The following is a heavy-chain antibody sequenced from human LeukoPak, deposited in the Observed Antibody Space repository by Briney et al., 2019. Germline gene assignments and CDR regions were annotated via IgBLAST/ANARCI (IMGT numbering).Heavy chain of an antibody. D-gene: IGHD3-22*01. CDR1: GIALSNYG. Sequence: GGSLRLSCAVSGIALSNYGMSWVRQAPGKGLEWVAGITGSGGSTNYADSVKGRFTISRDNPKNTLYLQMNSLRAEDTAVYFCAKRGVVIRVILVGFHKEAYYFDSWGQGALVTISS. CDR3: AKRGVVIRVILVGFHKEAYYFDS. CDR2: ITGSGGST. J-gene: IGHJ4*02. V-gene: IGHV3-23*01.